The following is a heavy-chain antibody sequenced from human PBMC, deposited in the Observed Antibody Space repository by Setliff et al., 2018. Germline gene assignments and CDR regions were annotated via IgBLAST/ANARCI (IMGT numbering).Heavy chain of an antibody. CDR2: INPSGGRL. CDR3: ARAGQASAGRKGVFDY. D-gene: IGHD3-10*01. J-gene: IGHJ4*02. CDR1: GYTFTNYY. Sequence: ASVKVSCKASGYTFTNYYIHWVRQTPGQGLEWMGIINPSGGRLSYAQKFQGRVSLTRDTSTSTVYMEVNNLGSEDTALYFCARAGQASAGRKGVFDYWGQGTLVTVSS. V-gene: IGHV1-46*01.